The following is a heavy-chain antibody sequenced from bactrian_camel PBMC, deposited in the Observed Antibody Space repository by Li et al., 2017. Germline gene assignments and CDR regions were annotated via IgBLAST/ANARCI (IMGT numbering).Heavy chain of an antibody. Sequence: VQLVESGGGLVQPGGSVRLSCAASGFNFNIYAIAWVRQAPGKGLEWVSNINSWSGNEYYADSVKGRFTISRDNAKNTVYLQMDSLKPEDTAVYYCVRGRGDWVLDNYWGQGTQVTVS. V-gene: IGHV3S35*01. CDR2: INSWSGNE. J-gene: IGHJ4*01. D-gene: IGHD5*01. CDR1: GFNFNIYA. CDR3: VRGRGDWVLDNY.